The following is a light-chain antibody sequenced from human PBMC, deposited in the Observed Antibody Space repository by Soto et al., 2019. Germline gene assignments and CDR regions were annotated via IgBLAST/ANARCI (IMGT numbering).Light chain of an antibody. CDR2: GTS. J-gene: IGKJ1*01. CDR3: QQYDESFRT. V-gene: IGKV3-20*01. Sequence: EIVLTQSPGTLSLSPGERATLSCRASQSVNSNYLAWYQQKPGQSPRVLMYGTSNRATGIPDRFSGSVSGTDFTLTISRLEPEDFAVYYCQQYDESFRTFGQGTKVEIK. CDR1: QSVNSNY.